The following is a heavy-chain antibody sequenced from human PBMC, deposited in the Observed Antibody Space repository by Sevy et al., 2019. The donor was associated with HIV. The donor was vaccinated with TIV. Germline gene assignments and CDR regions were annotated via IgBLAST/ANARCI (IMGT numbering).Heavy chain of an antibody. J-gene: IGHJ6*02. CDR2: IRFDGSIK. CDR1: GFTFSTYG. Sequence: GESLKISCAASGFTFSTYGMHWVRQAPGKGLEWVAFIRFDGSIKYYTDSVKGRLTISRDNSKNTLYLQMNSLRAEETAVYFCAKVLHIVVVPAAIDYYYGMDVWGQGTTVTVSS. CDR3: AKVLHIVVVPAAIDYYYGMDV. D-gene: IGHD2-2*01. V-gene: IGHV3-30*02.